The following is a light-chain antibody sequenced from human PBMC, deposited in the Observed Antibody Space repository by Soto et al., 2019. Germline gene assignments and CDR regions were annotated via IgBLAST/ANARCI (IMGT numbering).Light chain of an antibody. V-gene: IGKV3-20*01. CDR3: QQYGSSPRT. CDR2: GAS. Sequence: EIVLTQSPGTLSLSPGERATLSCRASQSVSSNFLAWYQQKPGQAPRLLISGASNRATGIPDRFSGSGSGTDFTLTISRLEPEYFAVYYCQQYGSSPRTCGQGTKVEI. J-gene: IGKJ1*01. CDR1: QSVSSNF.